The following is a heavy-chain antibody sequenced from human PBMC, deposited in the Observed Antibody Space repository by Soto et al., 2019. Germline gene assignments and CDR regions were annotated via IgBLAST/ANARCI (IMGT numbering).Heavy chain of an antibody. V-gene: IGHV3-74*01. CDR2: INSDGSST. D-gene: IGHD2-2*01. J-gene: IGHJ5*02. Sequence: PGGSLRLSCAASGFTFSSYWMHWVRQAPGKGLVWVSRINSDGSSTSYADSVKGRFTISRDNAKNALYLQMNSLRAEDTAVYYCARDSPDCSSTSCYNWFDPWGQGTLVTAPQ. CDR1: GFTFSSYW. CDR3: ARDSPDCSSTSCYNWFDP.